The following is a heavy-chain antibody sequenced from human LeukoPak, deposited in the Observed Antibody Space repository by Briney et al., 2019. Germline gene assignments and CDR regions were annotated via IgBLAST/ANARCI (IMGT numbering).Heavy chain of an antibody. D-gene: IGHD3-3*01. V-gene: IGHV3-48*01. CDR2: ISSSSTI. J-gene: IGHJ4*02. CDR1: GFTFSSYS. Sequence: GGSLRLSCAASGFTFSSYSMNWVRQAPGKGLEWVSYISSSSTIYYADSVKGRFTISRDNAKNSLYLQMNSLRAEDTAVYYCAREHIIWSGYYKGYFDYWGQGTLVTVSS. CDR3: AREHIIWSGYYKGYFDY.